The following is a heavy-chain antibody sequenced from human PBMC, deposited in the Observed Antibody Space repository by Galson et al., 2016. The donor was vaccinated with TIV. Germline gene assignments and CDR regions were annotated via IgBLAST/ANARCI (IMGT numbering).Heavy chain of an antibody. Sequence: SLRLSCAASGFTFSSYTFHWVRQTPGKGLEWVAIISHDGNNKDFADSVQGLFTISRDSSKNTVFLQMNSLRLEDTAVYYCTRDGRGNWKYVDYFDYWGQGTLVTVSS. D-gene: IGHD1-7*01. J-gene: IGHJ4*02. CDR3: TRDGRGNWKYVDYFDY. CDR2: ISHDGNNK. CDR1: GFTFSSYT. V-gene: IGHV3-30-3*01.